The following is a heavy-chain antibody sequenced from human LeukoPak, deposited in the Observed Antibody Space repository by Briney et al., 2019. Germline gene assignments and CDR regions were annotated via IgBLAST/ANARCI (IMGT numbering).Heavy chain of an antibody. Sequence: SETLSLTCTVSGGSISSSSYYWGWIRQPPGKGLEWIGSIYYSGSTYYNPSLKSRVTISVDTSKNQFSLKLSPVTAADTAVYYCARLPWEEWLTRNYYYMDVWGKGTTVTVSS. CDR1: GGSISSSSYY. V-gene: IGHV4-39*01. CDR2: IYYSGST. D-gene: IGHD3-3*01. J-gene: IGHJ6*03. CDR3: ARLPWEEWLTRNYYYMDV.